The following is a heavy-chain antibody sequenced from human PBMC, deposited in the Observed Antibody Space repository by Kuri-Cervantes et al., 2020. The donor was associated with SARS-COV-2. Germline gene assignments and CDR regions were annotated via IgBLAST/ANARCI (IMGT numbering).Heavy chain of an antibody. CDR3: ARGPPRYCGSSTSCYRGGGYYYYMDV. CDR1: GYTFTGYY. J-gene: IGHJ6*03. D-gene: IGHD2-2*02. Sequence: ASVKVSCKASGYTFTGYYMHWVRQAPGQGLEWMGWINPNSGGTNYAQKFQGRVTMTRDTSISTACMELSRLRSDDTAVYYCARGPPRYCGSSTSCYRGGGYYYYMDVWGKGTTVTVSS. V-gene: IGHV1-2*02. CDR2: INPNSGGT.